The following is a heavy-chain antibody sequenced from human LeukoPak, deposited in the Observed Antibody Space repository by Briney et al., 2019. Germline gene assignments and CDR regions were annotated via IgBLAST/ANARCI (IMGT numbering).Heavy chain of an antibody. CDR2: INWNGGST. J-gene: IGHJ4*02. D-gene: IGHD3-22*01. CDR3: ARARYYDSSGYQPHFDY. Sequence: GGSLRLSCAASGFTFSSYAMSWVRQAPGKGLEWVSGINWNGGSTVYADSVKGRFTISRDNAKNSLYLQMNSLRAEDTAVYYCARARYYDSSGYQPHFDYWGQGTLVTVSS. V-gene: IGHV3-20*04. CDR1: GFTFSSYA.